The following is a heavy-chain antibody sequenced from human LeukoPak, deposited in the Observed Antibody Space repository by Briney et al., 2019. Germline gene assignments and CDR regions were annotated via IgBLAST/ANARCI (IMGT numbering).Heavy chain of an antibody. CDR3: ARRTTVTPNWFDP. D-gene: IGHD4-17*01. Sequence: PSETLSLTCTVSGGPISSYQWSWIRQPPGKGLEWIGYVYYTGSTNYNPSLKSRVTKSLDTSKNQFSLKLSSVTAADTAVYYCARRTTVTPNWFDPWGQGTLVTVSS. CDR2: VYYTGST. CDR1: GGPISSYQ. J-gene: IGHJ5*02. V-gene: IGHV4-59*08.